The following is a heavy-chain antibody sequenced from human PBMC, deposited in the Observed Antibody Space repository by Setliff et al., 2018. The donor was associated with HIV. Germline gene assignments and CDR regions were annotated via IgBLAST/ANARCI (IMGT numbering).Heavy chain of an antibody. CDR3: ACLAVTFDY. CDR1: GYTFTNYG. V-gene: IGHV1-18*01. D-gene: IGHD2-21*02. CDR2: ISAYSGST. J-gene: IGHJ4*02. Sequence: ASVKVSCKASGYTFTNYGISWVRQAPGQGLEWMGWISAYSGSTSYAQKFQGRVTMTRDTSTSTVYMELSSLRSEDTAVYYCACLAVTFDYWGQGTLVTVSS.